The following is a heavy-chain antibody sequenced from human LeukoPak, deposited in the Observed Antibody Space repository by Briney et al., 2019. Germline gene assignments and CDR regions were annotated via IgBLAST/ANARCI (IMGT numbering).Heavy chain of an antibody. CDR1: GFTFSSYA. Sequence: PGGSLRLSCAASGFTFSSYAMSWVRQAPGKGLEWVSVISGSGGNTYYADSVKGRFTISRDNSKNMLYLQMNSLRAEDTAVYYCAKESGALGAPLYDYWGRGILVTASS. CDR2: ISGSGGNT. D-gene: IGHD4/OR15-4a*01. J-gene: IGHJ4*02. V-gene: IGHV3-23*01. CDR3: AKESGALGAPLYDY.